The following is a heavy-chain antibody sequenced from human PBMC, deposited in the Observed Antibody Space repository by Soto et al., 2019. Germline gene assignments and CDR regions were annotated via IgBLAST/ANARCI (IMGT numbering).Heavy chain of an antibody. Sequence: PGGSLRPSGAASGFTFSSNGMHWVRQAPGKGREWVAVIWYDGSNKYYADSVKGRFTISRDNSKNTLYLQMNSLRAEDTAVYYCARLFQCSSSVWGQGTLVTVSS. CDR2: IWYDGSNK. CDR3: ARLFQCSSSV. J-gene: IGHJ4*02. V-gene: IGHV3-33*01. CDR1: GFTFSSNG. D-gene: IGHD6-6*01.